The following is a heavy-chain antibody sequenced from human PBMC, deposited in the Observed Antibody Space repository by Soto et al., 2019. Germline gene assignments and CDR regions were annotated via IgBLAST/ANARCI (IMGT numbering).Heavy chain of an antibody. CDR2: VTASGGST. CDR3: AKHCSGGSCYGGAFDI. J-gene: IGHJ3*02. D-gene: IGHD2-15*01. V-gene: IGHV3-23*01. CDR1: GFTFSSHA. Sequence: PGGSVRLSCAASGFTFSSHAMSWVRQAPGKGLEWVSTVTASGGSTYYADSVKGRFTISRDNSKNTLYLQMNSLGAEDTAVYYCAKHCSGGSCYGGAFDIWGQGTMVTVSS.